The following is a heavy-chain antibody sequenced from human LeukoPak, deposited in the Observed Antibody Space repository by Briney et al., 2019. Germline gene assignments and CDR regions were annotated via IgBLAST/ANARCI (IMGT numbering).Heavy chain of an antibody. Sequence: GGSLRLSCAASGFTFSSYEMNWVRQAPGKGLEWVSYISSSGSTIYYADSVKGRFTISRDNAKNSLYLQMNSLRAEDTAVYYCARLSWYFDLWGRGTLVTVSS. CDR2: ISSSGSTI. V-gene: IGHV3-48*03. D-gene: IGHD3-3*01. CDR3: ARLSWYFDL. J-gene: IGHJ2*01. CDR1: GFTFSSYE.